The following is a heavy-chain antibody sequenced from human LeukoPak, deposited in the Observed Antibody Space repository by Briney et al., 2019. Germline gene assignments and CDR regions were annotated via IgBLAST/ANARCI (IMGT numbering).Heavy chain of an antibody. D-gene: IGHD2-15*01. CDR3: AKNGDRGAYCTGGTCYPYFYYYMDV. CDR2: INSTGGTT. V-gene: IGHV3-23*01. CDR1: GITFSSYG. Sequence: PGGSLRLSCAASGITFSSYGMSWVRQAPGKGLEWVSSINSTGGTTYYADSVKGRFTISRDNSKNTLYLQMNSLRAEDTAIYYCAKNGDRGAYCTGGTCYPYFYYYMDVWGKGTTVTI. J-gene: IGHJ6*03.